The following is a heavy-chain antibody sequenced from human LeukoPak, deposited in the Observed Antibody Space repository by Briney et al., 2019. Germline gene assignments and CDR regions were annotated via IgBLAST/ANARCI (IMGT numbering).Heavy chain of an antibody. CDR3: ARGTTTIFGVVIPRKYNWFDP. Sequence: SETLSLTCAVYGGSFSGYYWSWIRQPPGKGLEWLGEINHSGSTNYNPSLKSRVTISVDTSKNQFSLKLSSVTAADTAVYYCARGTTTIFGVVIPRKYNWFDPWGQGTLVTVSS. CDR2: INHSGST. D-gene: IGHD3-3*01. V-gene: IGHV4-34*01. CDR1: GGSFSGYY. J-gene: IGHJ5*02.